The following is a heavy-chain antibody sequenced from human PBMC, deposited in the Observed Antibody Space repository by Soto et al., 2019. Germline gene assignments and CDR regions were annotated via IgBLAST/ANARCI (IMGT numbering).Heavy chain of an antibody. CDR3: PRDQGEIVAAPIENNGLPNRLAP. D-gene: IGHD5-12*01. CDR2: IWDDGVNK. V-gene: IGHV3-33*01. CDR1: GFIFRNYG. J-gene: IGHJ5*02. Sequence: QVKVLESGGGVVQPGMSLTLSCAASGFIFRNYGMHWVRQAPGKWLEWLAAIWDDGVNKHYSDSVKGRFSTSRDNSKNTVYLQIHSLRAEDTAVYYCPRDQGEIVAAPIENNGLPNRLAPRGQGKLVTVYS.